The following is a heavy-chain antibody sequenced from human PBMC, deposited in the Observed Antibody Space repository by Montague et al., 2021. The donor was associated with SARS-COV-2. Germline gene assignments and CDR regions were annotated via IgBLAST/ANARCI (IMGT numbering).Heavy chain of an antibody. Sequence: SETLSLTCSVSGDSITTYYWSWIRQSPGRGLEWLGETYHSGSTNYNPSLRGRVTISVDKSKNQFSLKVNSVSAADTAVYYCARVGVVSSARTFDPWGQGTLVTVSS. J-gene: IGHJ5*02. V-gene: IGHV4-59*08. D-gene: IGHD3-22*01. CDR2: TYHSGST. CDR3: ARVGVVSSARTFDP. CDR1: GDSITTYY.